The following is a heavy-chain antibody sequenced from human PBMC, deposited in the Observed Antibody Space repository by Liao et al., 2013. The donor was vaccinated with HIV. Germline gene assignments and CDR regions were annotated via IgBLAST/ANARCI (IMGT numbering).Heavy chain of an antibody. CDR2: IYYSGST. J-gene: IGHJ1*01. CDR1: GGSISSYY. CDR3: ANPGIAAAGLEYFQH. V-gene: IGHV4-59*08. Sequence: QVQLQQWGAGLLKPSETLSLTCTVSGGSISSYYWSWIRQPAGKGLEWIGYIYYSGSTYYNPSLKSRLTISVDTSKNQFSLKLSSVTAADTAVYYCANPGIAAAGLEYFQHWGQGTLVTVSS. D-gene: IGHD6-13*01.